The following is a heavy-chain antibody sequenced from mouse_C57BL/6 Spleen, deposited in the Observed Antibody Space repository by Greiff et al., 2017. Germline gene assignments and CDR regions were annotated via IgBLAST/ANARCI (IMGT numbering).Heavy chain of an antibody. D-gene: IGHD1-1*01. CDR3: ARSTTVVPHWYLDV. J-gene: IGHJ1*03. V-gene: IGHV1-80*01. Sequence: QVQLQQSGAELVKPGASVKISCKASGYAFSSYWMNWVKQRPGKGLEWIGQIYPGDGDTNYNGKFKGKATLTADKSSSTAYMQLSSLTSEDSAVYVCARSTTVVPHWYLDVWGKGTTVTVSS. CDR1: GYAFSSYW. CDR2: IYPGDGDT.